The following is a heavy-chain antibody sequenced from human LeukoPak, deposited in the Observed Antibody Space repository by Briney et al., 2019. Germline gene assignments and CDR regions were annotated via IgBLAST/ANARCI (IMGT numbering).Heavy chain of an antibody. V-gene: IGHV4-4*07. CDR1: GGSISSYY. D-gene: IGHD5-18*01. J-gene: IGHJ4*02. CDR2: IYTSGST. Sequence: PSETLSLTCTVSGGSISSYYWSWIRQPAGKGLEWIGRIYTSGSTNYNPSLKSRVTMSVDTSKNQFSLKLSSVTAADTAVYYCARANCGYSYGYGPYYFDYWGQGTLVTFSS. CDR3: ARANCGYSYGYGPYYFDY.